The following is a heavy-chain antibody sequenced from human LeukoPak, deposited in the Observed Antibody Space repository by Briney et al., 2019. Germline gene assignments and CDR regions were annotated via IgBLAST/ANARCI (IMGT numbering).Heavy chain of an antibody. Sequence: GGSLRLSCAASGFTFSGYDMHWVRQGTGKGLEWVSGIGTAGDTYYAASVKGRFTISRENVKNSLYLQMNSLGAGDTAVYYCGRSSGALGNAFDIWGQGTMVTVSS. CDR3: GRSSGALGNAFDI. D-gene: IGHD7-27*01. J-gene: IGHJ3*02. CDR1: GFTFSGYD. CDR2: IGTAGDT. V-gene: IGHV3-13*01.